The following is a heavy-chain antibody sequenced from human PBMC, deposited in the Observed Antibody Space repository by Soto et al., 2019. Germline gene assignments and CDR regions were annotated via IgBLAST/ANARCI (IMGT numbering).Heavy chain of an antibody. D-gene: IGHD4-4*01. CDR3: ASGGTTVNRRFDF. J-gene: IGHJ4*02. CDR1: GGTSSSYA. CDR2: IIPILDTT. Sequence: QVQVVQSGAEVKKPGSSVRVSCKGSGGTSSSYAITWMRQAPGQGLEWMGGIIPILDTTDYAQKFQGRVTFTADESTSTVYMELSSLTSEDTAVYYCASGGTTVNRRFDFWGQGTLVTVSS. V-gene: IGHV1-69*01.